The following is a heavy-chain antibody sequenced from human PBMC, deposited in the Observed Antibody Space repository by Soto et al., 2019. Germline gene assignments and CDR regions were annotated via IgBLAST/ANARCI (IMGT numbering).Heavy chain of an antibody. D-gene: IGHD3-10*01. CDR2: ISYDGSNK. CDR3: AKVYYGSGSYYTPPYYYYYGMDV. Sequence: PGGSLRLSCAASGSTFSSYGMHWVRQAPGKGLEWVAVISYDGSNKYYADSVKGRFTISRDNSKNTLYLQMNSLRAEDTAVYYCAKVYYGSGSYYTPPYYYYYGMDVWGQGTTVTVSS. V-gene: IGHV3-30*18. J-gene: IGHJ6*02. CDR1: GSTFSSYG.